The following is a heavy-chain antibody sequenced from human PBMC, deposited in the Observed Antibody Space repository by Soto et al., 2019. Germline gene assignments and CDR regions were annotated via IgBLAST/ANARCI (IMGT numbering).Heavy chain of an antibody. D-gene: IGHD3-16*01. J-gene: IGHJ4*02. V-gene: IGHV3-30*18. CDR1: GFTFSNYG. Sequence: QVQLVESGGGVVQPGRSLRLSCAASGFTFSNYGMHWVRQAPGKGLEWVAVISFDGNTKYYGDSVNGRFIVSRDNSKNILYVQMNSLRTEDTAVYYCVKSKDLPGNDFKFDHWGQGTLVTVSS. CDR2: ISFDGNTK. CDR3: VKSKDLPGNDFKFDH.